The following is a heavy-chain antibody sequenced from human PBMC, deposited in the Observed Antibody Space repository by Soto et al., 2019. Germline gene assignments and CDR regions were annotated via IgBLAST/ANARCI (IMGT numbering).Heavy chain of an antibody. CDR3: ANIIAVAQGMDV. D-gene: IGHD6-19*01. J-gene: IGHJ6*02. CDR2: ISYDGSNK. Sequence: GGSLRLSCAASGFTFSSYGMHWVRQAPGKGLEWVAVISYDGSNKYYADSVKGRFTISRDNSKNTLYLQMNSLRAEDTAVYYCANIIAVAQGMDVWGQGTTVTVSS. V-gene: IGHV3-30*18. CDR1: GFTFSSYG.